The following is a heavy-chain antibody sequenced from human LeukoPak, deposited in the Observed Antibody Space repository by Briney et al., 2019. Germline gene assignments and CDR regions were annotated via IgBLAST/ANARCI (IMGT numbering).Heavy chain of an antibody. J-gene: IGHJ4*02. V-gene: IGHV4-59*01. CDR2: IYSSGST. Sequence: PSETLSLTCAVYGGSFSGYYWSWIRQPPGKGLEWIGYIYSSGSTNYNPSLKSRVTMSVDTSKNQFSLKLNSVTAADTAVYYCARDLLGRGGSFDYWGQGTLVTVSS. D-gene: IGHD3-10*01. CDR1: GGSFSGYY. CDR3: ARDLLGRGGSFDY.